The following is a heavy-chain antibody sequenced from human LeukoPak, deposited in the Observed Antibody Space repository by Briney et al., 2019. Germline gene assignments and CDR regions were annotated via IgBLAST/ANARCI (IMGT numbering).Heavy chain of an antibody. CDR1: GFTFSSYA. CDR2: ISYDGSNK. Sequence: GGSLRLSCAASGFTFSSYAMHWVRQAPGKGLEWVAVISYDGSNKYYADSVKGRFTISRDNSKNTLYLQTNSLRAEDTAVYYCARSYYYDSSASDYWGQGTLVTVSS. J-gene: IGHJ4*02. CDR3: ARSYYYDSSASDY. D-gene: IGHD3-22*01. V-gene: IGHV3-30*04.